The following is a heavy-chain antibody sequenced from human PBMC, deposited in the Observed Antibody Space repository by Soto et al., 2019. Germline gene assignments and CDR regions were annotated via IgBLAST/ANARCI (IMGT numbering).Heavy chain of an antibody. V-gene: IGHV1-46*03. Sequence: ASVKVSCKASGYTFTSYYMHWVRQAPEQGLEWMGIINPSGGSTSYAQKFQGRVTMTRDTSTSTVYMELSSLRSEDTAVYYCASNEVAVAGYDAFDIWGQGTTVTVSS. CDR3: ASNEVAVAGYDAFDI. CDR2: INPSGGST. D-gene: IGHD6-19*01. J-gene: IGHJ3*02. CDR1: GYTFTSYY.